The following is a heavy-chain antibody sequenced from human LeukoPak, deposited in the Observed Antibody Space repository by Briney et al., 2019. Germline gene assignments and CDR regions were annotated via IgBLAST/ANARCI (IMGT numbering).Heavy chain of an antibody. CDR2: IYYSGST. J-gene: IGHJ4*02. CDR3: ARRAYSAAYWKHFDY. Sequence: SETLSLTCTVSGGSISSYYWSWIRQPPGKGLEWIGYIYYSGSTNYNPSLKSRVTISGDTSKNQFSLKLNSVTAADTAVYFCARRAYSAAYWKHFDYWDQGTLVTVSS. V-gene: IGHV4-59*08. D-gene: IGHD1-1*01. CDR1: GGSISSYY.